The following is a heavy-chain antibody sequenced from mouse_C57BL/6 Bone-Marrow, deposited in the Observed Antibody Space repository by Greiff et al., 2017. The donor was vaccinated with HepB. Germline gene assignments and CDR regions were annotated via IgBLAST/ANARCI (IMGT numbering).Heavy chain of an antibody. D-gene: IGHD2-1*01. CDR3: ARPTRVPNFDV. Sequence: EVKLVDSGGDLVKPGESLKLSCAASGFTFSSYGMSWVRQTPDNRLEWVATISSCGSYTYYPDSVKRRITISRDNAKNTLYLQMSSLKSEDTAMYYCARPTRVPNFDVWGTGTTVTVSS. V-gene: IGHV5-6*01. J-gene: IGHJ1*03. CDR1: GFTFSSYG. CDR2: ISSCGSYT.